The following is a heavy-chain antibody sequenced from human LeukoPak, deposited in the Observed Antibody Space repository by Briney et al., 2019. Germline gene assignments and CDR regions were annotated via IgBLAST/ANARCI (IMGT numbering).Heavy chain of an antibody. D-gene: IGHD3-10*01. Sequence: PGGSLRLSCAASGFTVNNNYMTWVRQAPGKGLEWVSLIYSGGSTYYADSVKGRSTISRDNSKNTLYLQMNSLRAEDTAVYYCARVRAMIRGVITREIDYWGQGTLVTVSS. CDR2: IYSGGST. CDR3: ARVRAMIRGVITREIDY. V-gene: IGHV3-53*01. CDR1: GFTVNNNY. J-gene: IGHJ4*02.